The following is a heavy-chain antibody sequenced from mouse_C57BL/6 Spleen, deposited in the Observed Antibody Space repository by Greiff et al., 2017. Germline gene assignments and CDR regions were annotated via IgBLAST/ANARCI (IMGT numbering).Heavy chain of an antibody. D-gene: IGHD1-1*01. CDR2: IDPETGGT. Sequence: QVQLKQSGAELVRPGASVTLSCKASGYTFTDYEMHWVKQTPVHGLEWIGAIDPETGGTAYNQKFKGKAILTADKSSSTAYMELRSLTSEVSAVYYGTGNYGSSYVGCAYWGQGTLVTVSA. CDR1: GYTFTDYE. J-gene: IGHJ3*01. V-gene: IGHV1-15*01. CDR3: TGNYGSSYVGCAY.